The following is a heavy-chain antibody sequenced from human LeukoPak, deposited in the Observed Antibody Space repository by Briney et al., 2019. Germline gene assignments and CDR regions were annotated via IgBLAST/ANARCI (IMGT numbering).Heavy chain of an antibody. V-gene: IGHV4-59*11. CDR1: GHSLSIQY. CDR2: IYYIGST. Sequence: PSETLSPACPPSGHSLSIQYGGAPRQPPGKGLEWIGYIYYIGSTNYNPSLKSRVTIYLDTLKLKSSLKVSSVLAYDTGVYYGARYYAFDIWGQGTMVTVSS. J-gene: IGHJ3*02. CDR3: ARYYAFDI.